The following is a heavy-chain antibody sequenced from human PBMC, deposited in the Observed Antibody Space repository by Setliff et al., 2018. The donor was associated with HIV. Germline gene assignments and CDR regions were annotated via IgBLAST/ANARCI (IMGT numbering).Heavy chain of an antibody. CDR3: ATDHYYYDSRGNTRWVWFDP. V-gene: IGHV1-69*13. CDR2: IITVIDAP. J-gene: IGHJ5*02. CDR1: GGTFSSYV. D-gene: IGHD3-22*01. Sequence: SVKVSCKASGGTFSSYVISWVRQAPGQGLEWVGGIITVIDAPNYAQKFQGRVTITADESTSTAYMELSSLRSEDTAVYYCATDHYYYDSRGNTRWVWFDPWGPGTLVTVSS.